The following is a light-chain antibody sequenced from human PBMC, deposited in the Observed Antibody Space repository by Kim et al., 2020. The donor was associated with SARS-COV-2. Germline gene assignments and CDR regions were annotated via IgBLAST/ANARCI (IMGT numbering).Light chain of an antibody. V-gene: IGLV3-1*01. J-gene: IGLJ1*01. CDR1: KLGDKY. Sequence: SYELTQPPSVSVSPGQTASITCSGYKLGDKYVSWYQHKPGQSPVVVIYQDNQRPSGIPDRFSGSNSGNTATLTISGPQAMDEADYYCQAWDSSTLNYV. CDR3: QAWDSSTLNYV. CDR2: QDN.